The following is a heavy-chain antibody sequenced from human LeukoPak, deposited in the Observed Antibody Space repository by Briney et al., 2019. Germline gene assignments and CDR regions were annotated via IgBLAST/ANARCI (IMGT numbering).Heavy chain of an antibody. D-gene: IGHD1-26*01. Sequence: PSETLSLTCTVSGGSISSSSYYWGWIRQPPGKGLEWIGSIYYSGSTYYNPSLKSRVTISVDTSKNQFSLKLSSVTAADTAVYYCASGELLASLYAFDIWGQGTMVTVSS. CDR2: IYYSGST. V-gene: IGHV4-39*07. CDR3: ASGELLASLYAFDI. CDR1: GGSISSSSYY. J-gene: IGHJ3*02.